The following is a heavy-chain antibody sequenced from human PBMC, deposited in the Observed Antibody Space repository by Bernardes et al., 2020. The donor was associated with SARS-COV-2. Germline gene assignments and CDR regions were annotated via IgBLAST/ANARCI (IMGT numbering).Heavy chain of an antibody. CDR1: GGSISSYY. V-gene: IGHV4-4*07. CDR2: IYTSGST. CDR3: ARSMVRSFYYYYYMDV. J-gene: IGHJ6*03. Sequence: SETLSLTCTVSGGSISSYYWSWIRQPAGKGLEWIGRIYTSGSTNYNPSLKSRVTMSVDTSKNQFSLKLSSVTAADTAVYYCARSMVRSFYYYYYMDVWGKGTTVTVSS. D-gene: IGHD3-10*01.